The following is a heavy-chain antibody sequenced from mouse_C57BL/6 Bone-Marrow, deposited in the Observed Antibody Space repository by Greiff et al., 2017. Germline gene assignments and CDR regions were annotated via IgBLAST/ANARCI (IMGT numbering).Heavy chain of an antibody. J-gene: IGHJ3*01. V-gene: IGHV3-6*01. D-gene: IGHD4-1*01. CDR3: ARGAWDGGDWFAY. CDR1: GYSITSGYY. CDR2: ISYDGSN. Sequence: EVKLVESGPGLVKPSQSLSLTCSVTGYSITSGYYWNWIRQFPGNKLEWMGYISYDGSNNYNPSLENRISITRDTSRNQFFLKLNSVTTEDTATYYCARGAWDGGDWFAYWGQGTLVTVSA.